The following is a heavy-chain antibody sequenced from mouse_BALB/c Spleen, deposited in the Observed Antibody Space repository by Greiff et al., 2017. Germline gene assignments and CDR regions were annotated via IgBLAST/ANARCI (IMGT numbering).Heavy chain of an antibody. J-gene: IGHJ4*01. D-gene: IGHD2-3*01. CDR1: GYTFTDYA. V-gene: IGHV1S137*01. CDR2: ISTYYGDA. Sequence: QVQLQQSGAELVRPGVSVKISCKGSGYTFTDYAMHWVKQSHAKSLEWIGVISTYYGDASYNQKFKGKATMTVDKSSSTAYMELARLTSEDSDIYYCARGYDGYPLYYAMDYWGQGTSVTVSS. CDR3: ARGYDGYPLYYAMDY.